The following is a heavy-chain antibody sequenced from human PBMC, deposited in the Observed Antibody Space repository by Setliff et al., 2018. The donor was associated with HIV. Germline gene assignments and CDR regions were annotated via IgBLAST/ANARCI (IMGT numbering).Heavy chain of an antibody. D-gene: IGHD6-13*01. J-gene: IGHJ6*02. V-gene: IGHV4-34*01. CDR2: INYSGST. CDR3: ARVVWTAAAGTIDYFYYGLDV. Sequence: SETLSLTCAVYGASFSAYYWSWIRQPPGKGLEWIGEINYSGSTNYKASLKSRVTISADTSKNQFSLKLSSVTAANTAVYFCARVVWTAAAGTIDYFYYGLDVWGQGTTVTVSS. CDR1: GASFSAYY.